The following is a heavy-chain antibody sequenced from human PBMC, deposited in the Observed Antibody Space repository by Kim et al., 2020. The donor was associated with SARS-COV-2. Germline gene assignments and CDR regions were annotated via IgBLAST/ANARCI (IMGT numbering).Heavy chain of an antibody. V-gene: IGHV4-34*01. J-gene: IGHJ5*02. Sequence: SETLSLTCAVYGGSFSGYYWSWIRQPPGKGLEWIGEINHSGSTNYNPSLKSRVTISVDTSKNQFSLKLSSVTAADTAVYYCARGPHCSSTSCYLSRGGWFDPWGQGTLVTVSS. CDR3: ARGPHCSSTSCYLSRGGWFDP. CDR2: INHSGST. CDR1: GGSFSGYY. D-gene: IGHD2-2*01.